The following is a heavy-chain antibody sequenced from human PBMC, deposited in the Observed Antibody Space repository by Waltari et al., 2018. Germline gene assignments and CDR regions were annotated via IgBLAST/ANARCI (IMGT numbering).Heavy chain of an antibody. V-gene: IGHV4-38-2*01. J-gene: IGHJ6*02. D-gene: IGHD3-3*01. Sequence: WGWIRQPPGKGLEWIGSIYHSGSTYYNPSLKSRVTISVDTSKNQFSLKLSSVTAADTAVYYCATMINYDYGMDVWGQGTTVTVSS. CDR3: ATMINYDYGMDV. CDR2: IYHSGST.